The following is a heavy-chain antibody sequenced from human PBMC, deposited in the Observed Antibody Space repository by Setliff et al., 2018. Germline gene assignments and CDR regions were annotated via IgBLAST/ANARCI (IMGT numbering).Heavy chain of an antibody. CDR2: IYHSGSI. V-gene: IGHV4-4*02. D-gene: IGHD2-21*01. CDR3: ARGLEGEDYFYYMDV. Sequence: PSETLSLTCTVSGASINNHYWWTWVRQPPGKGLEWIGEIYHSGSINYNPSLKSRVTMSVDKSKNQFSLKLTSVTAADTAVYYCARGLEGEDYFYYMDVWGKGNTVTVSS. J-gene: IGHJ6*03. CDR1: GASINNHYW.